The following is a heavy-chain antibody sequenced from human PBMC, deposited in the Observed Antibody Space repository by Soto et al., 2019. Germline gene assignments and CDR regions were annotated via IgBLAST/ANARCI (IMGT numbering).Heavy chain of an antibody. CDR3: AKSYGRDGYNYYYYGMDV. J-gene: IGHJ6*02. V-gene: IGHV3-30*18. Sequence: PGGSLRLSCAASGFTFSSYGMHWVRQAPGKGLEWVAVISYDGSNKYYADSVKGRFTISRDNSKNTLYLQMNSLRAEDTAVYYCAKSYGRDGYNYYYYGMDVWGLGTTVTVSS. CDR1: GFTFSSYG. CDR2: ISYDGSNK. D-gene: IGHD5-12*01.